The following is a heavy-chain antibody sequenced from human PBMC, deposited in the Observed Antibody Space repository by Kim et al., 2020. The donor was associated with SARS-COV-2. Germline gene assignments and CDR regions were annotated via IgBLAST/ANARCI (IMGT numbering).Heavy chain of an antibody. D-gene: IGHD3-3*01. J-gene: IGHJ5*02. Sequence: NYAQKFKGGVTMTRDTAISTAYMELSRLRSDDTAVYYCAREDPVGNWFDPWGQGTLVTVSS. CDR3: AREDPVGNWFDP. V-gene: IGHV1-2*02.